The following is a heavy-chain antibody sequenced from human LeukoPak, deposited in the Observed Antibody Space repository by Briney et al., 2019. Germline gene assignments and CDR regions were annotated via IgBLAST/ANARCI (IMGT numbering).Heavy chain of an antibody. D-gene: IGHD1-20*01. Sequence: TLSLTCAVSGGSISSGGYSWSWIRQPPGKGLEWIGYIYHSGSTYYNPSLKSRVTISVDRSKNQFSLKLSSVTAADTAVYYCARGDNWNPFDYWGQGTLVTVSS. CDR2: IYHSGST. CDR1: GGSISSGGYS. J-gene: IGHJ4*02. CDR3: ARGDNWNPFDY. V-gene: IGHV4-30-2*01.